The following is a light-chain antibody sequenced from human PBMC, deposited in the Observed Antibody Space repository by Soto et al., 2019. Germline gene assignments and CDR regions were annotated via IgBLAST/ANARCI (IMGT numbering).Light chain of an antibody. J-gene: IGKJ1*01. CDR1: QSISSW. CDR2: KAS. Sequence: DIQMTQSPSTLSASVGDRVTITCRASQSISSWLAWYQQKPGKAPKLLINKASSLESGVPSRFSGSGSGTDFTLTISSLEPEDFAVYYCQQRSNWRTFGQGTKVDIK. V-gene: IGKV1-5*03. CDR3: QQRSNWRT.